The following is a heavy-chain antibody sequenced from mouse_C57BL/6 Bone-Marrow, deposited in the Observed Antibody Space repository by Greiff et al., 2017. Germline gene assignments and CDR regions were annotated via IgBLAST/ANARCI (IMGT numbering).Heavy chain of an antibody. CDR2: LYPGSGNT. V-gene: IGHV1-76*01. CDR3: ARRGSSGTFDY. Sequence: VQLQQSGAELVRPGASVKLSCKASGYTFTDYYINWVKQRPGQGLEWIARLYPGSGNTYYNEKFKGKATLTAEKSSSTAYMQLSSLTSADSAVYFCARRGSSGTFDYWGQGTTLTVSS. CDR1: GYTFTDYY. D-gene: IGHD3-2*02. J-gene: IGHJ2*01.